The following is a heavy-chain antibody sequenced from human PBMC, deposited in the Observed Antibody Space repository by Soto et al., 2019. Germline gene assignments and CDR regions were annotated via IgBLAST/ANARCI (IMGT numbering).Heavy chain of an antibody. J-gene: IGHJ6*02. CDR3: ARDRYCSGGSCYPEYYYGMAV. Sequence: SETLSLTCTVSGGSISSGGYYWSWMRQHPGKGLEWIGYIYYSGSTYYNPSLKSRVTISVDTSKNQLSLKLSSVTAADTAVYYCARDRYCSGGSCYPEYYYGMAVWGQGTTVTVSS. CDR1: GGSISSGGYY. CDR2: IYYSGST. D-gene: IGHD2-15*01. V-gene: IGHV4-31*03.